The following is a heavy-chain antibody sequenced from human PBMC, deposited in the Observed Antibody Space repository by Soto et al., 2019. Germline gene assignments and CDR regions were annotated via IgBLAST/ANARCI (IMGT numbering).Heavy chain of an antibody. CDR1: GYTFTSYY. Sequence: GASVKVSCTASGYTFTSYYMHWVRQAPGQGLEWMGIINPSGGSTSYAQKFQGRVTMTRDTSTSTVYMELSSLRSEDTAVYYCARDPHCSGGSCYLFDYWGQGTLVTVSS. CDR2: INPSGGST. V-gene: IGHV1-46*03. D-gene: IGHD2-15*01. J-gene: IGHJ4*02. CDR3: ARDPHCSGGSCYLFDY.